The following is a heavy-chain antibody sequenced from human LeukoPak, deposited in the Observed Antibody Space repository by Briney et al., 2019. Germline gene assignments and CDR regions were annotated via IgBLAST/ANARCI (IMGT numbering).Heavy chain of an antibody. J-gene: IGHJ4*02. CDR2: ISSTSSHI. CDR3: ATSPPGGPIDN. Sequence: GGSLRLSCAASGFTFSSFSMNWVRQAPGKGLEWVSYISSTSSHIYYADSVKGRFTVSRDNARSSLYLQMNSLRAEDTAVYYCATSPPGGPIDNWGQGTLVTVSS. CDR1: GFTFSSFS. V-gene: IGHV3-21*05. D-gene: IGHD3-16*01.